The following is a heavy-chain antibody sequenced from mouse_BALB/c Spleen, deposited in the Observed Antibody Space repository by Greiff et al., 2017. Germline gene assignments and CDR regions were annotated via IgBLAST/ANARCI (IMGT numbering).Heavy chain of an antibody. CDR3: ARRGYGSSYFAY. J-gene: IGHJ3*01. CDR2: ISSGSSTI. Sequence: VQLKESGGGLVQPGGSRKLSCAASGFTFSSFGMHWVRQAPEKGLEWVAYISSGSSTIYYADTVKGRFTISRDNPKNTLFLQMTSLRSEDTAMYYCARRGYGSSYFAYWGQGTLVTVSA. CDR1: GFTFSSFG. D-gene: IGHD1-1*01. V-gene: IGHV5-17*02.